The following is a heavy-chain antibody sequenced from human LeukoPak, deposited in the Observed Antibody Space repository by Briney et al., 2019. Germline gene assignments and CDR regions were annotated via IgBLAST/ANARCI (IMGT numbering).Heavy chain of an antibody. Sequence: GGSLRLSCAASGFTFSSYAMSWVRQAPGKGLEWVSAISGSGGSTYYADSVKGRFTISRDNSKNTLYLKMNSLRAEDTAVYYCAKDPYGHYYYYYMDVWGKGTTVTVSS. CDR3: AKDPYGHYYYYYMDV. D-gene: IGHD3-16*01. CDR2: ISGSGGST. CDR1: GFTFSSYA. J-gene: IGHJ6*03. V-gene: IGHV3-23*01.